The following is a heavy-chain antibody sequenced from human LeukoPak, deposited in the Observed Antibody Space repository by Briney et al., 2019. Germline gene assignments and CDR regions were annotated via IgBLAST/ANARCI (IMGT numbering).Heavy chain of an antibody. J-gene: IGHJ6*02. CDR1: GGSISSGSYY. V-gene: IGHV4-61*02. CDR2: MYTSGST. D-gene: IGHD6-6*01. CDR3: ARAFIAARPDYYYYGMDV. Sequence: SETLSLTCTVSGGSISSGSYYWGWIRQPAGKGLEWIGRMYTSGSTNYNPSLKSRVTISVDTSKNQFSLKLSSVTAADTAVYYCARAFIAARPDYYYYGMDVWGQGTTVTVSS.